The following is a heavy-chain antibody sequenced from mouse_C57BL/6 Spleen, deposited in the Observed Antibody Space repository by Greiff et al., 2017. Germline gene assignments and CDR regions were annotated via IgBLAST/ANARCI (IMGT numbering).Heavy chain of an antibody. CDR1: GFTFSSYG. J-gene: IGHJ2*01. CDR2: ISSGGSYT. CDR3: ARHNDYGSSYLDY. Sequence: EVKLVESGGDLVKPGGSLKLSCAASGFTFSSYGMSWVRQTPDKRLEWVATISSGGSYTYYPDSVKGRFTISRDNAKNTLYLQMSSLKSEDTAMYYCARHNDYGSSYLDYWGQGTTLTVSS. D-gene: IGHD1-1*01. V-gene: IGHV5-6*01.